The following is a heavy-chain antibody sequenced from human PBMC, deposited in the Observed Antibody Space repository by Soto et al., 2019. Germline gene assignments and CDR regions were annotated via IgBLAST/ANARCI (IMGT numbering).Heavy chain of an antibody. V-gene: IGHV4-61*08. J-gene: IGHJ4*02. CDR3: ARRGSSGWIFDY. D-gene: IGHD6-19*01. CDR1: GGSISNGGYY. CDR2: IYYSGST. Sequence: PSETLSLTCAVSGGSISNGGYYWSWIRQPPGKGLEWIGYIYYSGSTNYNPSLKSRVTISVDTSKNQFSLKLSSVTAADTAVYYCARRGSSGWIFDYWGQGTLVTVSS.